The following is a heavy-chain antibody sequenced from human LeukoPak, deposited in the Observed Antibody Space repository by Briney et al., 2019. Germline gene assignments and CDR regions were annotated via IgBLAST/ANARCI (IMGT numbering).Heavy chain of an antibody. V-gene: IGHV3-23*01. CDR1: GFTFSSYA. J-gene: IGHJ3*01. D-gene: IGHD6-6*01. Sequence: PGGSLRPSCAASGFTFSSYAMSWVRQAPGKGLEWVSAISGSGGSTYYADSVKGRFTISRDNSKNTLYLQMNSLRAEDTAVYYCAKDEYSSTLLGYWGQGTMVTVSS. CDR2: ISGSGGST. CDR3: AKDEYSSTLLGY.